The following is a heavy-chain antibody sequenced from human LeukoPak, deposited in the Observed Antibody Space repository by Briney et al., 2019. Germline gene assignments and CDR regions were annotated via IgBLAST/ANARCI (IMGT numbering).Heavy chain of an antibody. V-gene: IGHV4-30-2*01. CDR1: GGSISSSGSS. D-gene: IGHD3-22*01. CDR3: ARVSGYLLFDY. CDR2: IYHSGST. J-gene: IGHJ4*02. Sequence: SETLSLTCAVSGGSISSSGSSWSWIRQPPGKGLEWTGYIYHSGSTYYNPSLKSRVTISVDRSKNQFSLKLSSVTAADTAVYYCARVSGYLLFDYWGQGTLVTVSS.